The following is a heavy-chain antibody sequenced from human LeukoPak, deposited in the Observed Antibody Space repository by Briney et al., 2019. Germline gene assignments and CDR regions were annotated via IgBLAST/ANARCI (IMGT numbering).Heavy chain of an antibody. D-gene: IGHD3-22*01. CDR1: GYTFTSYY. CDR2: INPSGGST. V-gene: IGHV1-46*01. CDR3: AKDIYYDSRGYRGYFDY. J-gene: IGHJ4*02. Sequence: GASVKVSCKASGYTFTSYYMHWVRQAPGQGLEWMGMINPSGGSTSYAQKFQGRVTMTRDTSTSTVYMELSSLRSEDTAVYYCAKDIYYDSRGYRGYFDYWGQGTLVTVSS.